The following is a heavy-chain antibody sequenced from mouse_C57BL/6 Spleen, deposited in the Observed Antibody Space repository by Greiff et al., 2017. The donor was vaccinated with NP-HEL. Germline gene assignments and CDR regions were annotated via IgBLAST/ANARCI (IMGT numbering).Heavy chain of an antibody. CDR2: ISSGGSYT. J-gene: IGHJ3*01. CDR1: GFTFSSYG. D-gene: IGHD1-2*01. CDR3: ASITEGFAY. V-gene: IGHV5-6*01. Sequence: EVQLVESGGDLVKPGGSLKLSCAASGFTFSSYGMSWVRQTPDKRLEWVATISSGGSYTYYPDSVKGRFTISRDNAKNTLYLQMSSLKSEDTAMYYCASITEGFAYWGQGTLVTVSA.